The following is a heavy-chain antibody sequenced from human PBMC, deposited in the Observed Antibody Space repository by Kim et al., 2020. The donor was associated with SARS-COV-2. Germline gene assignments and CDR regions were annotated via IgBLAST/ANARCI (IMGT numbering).Heavy chain of an antibody. V-gene: IGHV3-23*01. CDR2: ISRSGGST. CDR1: GFTFAIFD. Sequence: GGSLRLSCGASGFTFAIFDMSWVRQAPGKGLEWVSTISRSGGSTYYADSVKGRFTISRDNSKNTLYLQMNSLRAEDTALYYCAKVSYSSGWFSDYWGQGKMGTVCS. D-gene: IGHD6-19*01. CDR3: AKVSYSSGWFSDY. J-gene: IGHJ4*02.